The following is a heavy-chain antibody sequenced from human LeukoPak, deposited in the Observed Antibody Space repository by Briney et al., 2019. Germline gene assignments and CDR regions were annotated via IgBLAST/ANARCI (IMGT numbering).Heavy chain of an antibody. V-gene: IGHV3-74*01. D-gene: IGHD2-15*01. Sequence: GGSLSLSCAASGLAFSAYKMHWVRQAPRKGLVWVSRISTDGYTTDYADFVQGRFTASRDNTKNTWSLEMNSLRAEDTAVYYCVVGGSPGYWGQGTLVTVSS. CDR3: VVGGSPGY. CDR2: ISTDGYTT. J-gene: IGHJ4*02. CDR1: GLAFSAYK.